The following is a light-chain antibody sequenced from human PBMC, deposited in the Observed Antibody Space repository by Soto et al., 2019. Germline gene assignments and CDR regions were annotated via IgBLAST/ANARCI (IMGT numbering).Light chain of an antibody. CDR2: VNN. CDR1: SSNIGAGYD. J-gene: IGLJ1*01. Sequence: QSVLTQPPSVSGAPGQRVTISCTGSSSNIGAGYDVHWYQQLPGTAPKLLIYVNNNRPSGVPDRFSGSKSGTSASLAITGLQSEDEADYYCPSYDSSLSGSRIFGTGTKLTVL. V-gene: IGLV1-40*01. CDR3: PSYDSSLSGSRI.